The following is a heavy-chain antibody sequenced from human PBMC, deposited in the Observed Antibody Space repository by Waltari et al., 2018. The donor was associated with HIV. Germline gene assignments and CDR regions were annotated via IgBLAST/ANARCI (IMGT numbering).Heavy chain of an antibody. CDR1: GLTFTNAW. Sequence: EVQLVESGGGLVKPGESLRLSCAASGLTFTNAWMSWVRQAPGKVLEWVGRIKSEDDGETTDYAAPVKGRFTSARDDSKNALYLQMNSLKTEDTALYYCTSTGGGITDYWGQGTLVTVSS. CDR3: TSTGGGITDY. J-gene: IGHJ4*02. V-gene: IGHV3-15*01. CDR2: IKSEDDGETT. D-gene: IGHD2-15*01.